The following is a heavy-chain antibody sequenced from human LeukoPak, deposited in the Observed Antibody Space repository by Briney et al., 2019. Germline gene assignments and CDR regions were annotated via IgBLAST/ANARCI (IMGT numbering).Heavy chain of an antibody. D-gene: IGHD2-2*01. V-gene: IGHV3-23*01. CDR3: AKVRGIVVVPAAIAS. J-gene: IGHJ4*02. Sequence: GGSLRLSCAASGFTFSSYAMSWVRQAPGKGLEWVSAISGSGGSTYYADSVKGRFTISRDNSKNTLYLQMNSLRAEDAAVYYCAKVRGIVVVPAAIASWGQGTLVTVSS. CDR1: GFTFSSYA. CDR2: ISGSGGST.